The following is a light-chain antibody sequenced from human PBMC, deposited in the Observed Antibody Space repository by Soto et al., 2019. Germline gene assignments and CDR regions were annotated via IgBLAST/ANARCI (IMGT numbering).Light chain of an antibody. V-gene: IGLV2-14*01. CDR2: DVS. J-gene: IGLJ1*01. CDR3: SSYTSSFYV. Sequence: QSVLTQPASVSGSPGQSITISCTGTSSDVGGYNYVSWYQQHPGKAPKLMIYDVSNRPSGVSNRFSGSKSGNTASLTISGIQAEDEADYYCSSYTSSFYVFGTGPKLTVL. CDR1: SSDVGGYNY.